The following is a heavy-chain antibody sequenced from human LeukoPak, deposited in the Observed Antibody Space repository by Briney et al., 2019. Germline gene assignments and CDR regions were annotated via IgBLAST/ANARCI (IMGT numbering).Heavy chain of an antibody. CDR3: ARWQLVDLAHFDY. CDR1: GYTFTGYY. V-gene: IGHV1-2*06. CDR2: INPNSGGT. J-gene: IGHJ4*02. Sequence: GASVKVSCKASGYTFTGYYMHWVRQAPGQGLEWMGRINPNSGGTNYAQKFQGRVTMTRDTSISTAYMELSRLRSDDTAVYYRARWQLVDLAHFDYWGQGTLVTVSS. D-gene: IGHD6-6*01.